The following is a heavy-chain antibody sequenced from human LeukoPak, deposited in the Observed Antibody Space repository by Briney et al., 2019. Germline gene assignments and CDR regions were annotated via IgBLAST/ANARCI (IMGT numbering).Heavy chain of an antibody. CDR2: TNAGNGNT. J-gene: IGHJ4*02. Sequence: GASVKVSCKASGYTFTSYAMHWVRQAPGQRLEWMGWTNAGNGNTKYSQKFQGRVTITRDTSASTAYMELSSLRSEDTAVYYCAISGVRGVIRYYFDYWGQGTPVTVSS. CDR1: GYTFTSYA. CDR3: AISGVRGVIRYYFDY. V-gene: IGHV1-3*01. D-gene: IGHD3-10*01.